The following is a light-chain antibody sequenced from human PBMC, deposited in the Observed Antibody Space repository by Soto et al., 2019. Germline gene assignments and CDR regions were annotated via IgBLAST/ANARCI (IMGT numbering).Light chain of an antibody. J-gene: IGKJ1*01. Sequence: DIQMTQSPSSLSASVGDRVTITCRVSQSISSYLNWYQQKPGKAPKLLIYAASSLQSGVPSRFSGSGSGTDFTLTISSLQPEDFATYYCQHSYSTPRTFGQGTKVDIK. CDR2: AAS. V-gene: IGKV1-39*01. CDR1: QSISSY. CDR3: QHSYSTPRT.